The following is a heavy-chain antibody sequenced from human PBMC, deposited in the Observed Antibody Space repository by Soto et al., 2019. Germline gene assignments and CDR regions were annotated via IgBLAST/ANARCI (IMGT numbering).Heavy chain of an antibody. V-gene: IGHV3-11*01. CDR2: ISLSGYVT. J-gene: IGHJ4*02. CDR1: GFIFGDYA. CDR3: VRWWNGFDY. D-gene: IGHD1-1*01. Sequence: QVRLVESGGDLVKPGGSLRLSCVGSGFIFGDYAMGWIRQAPGKGLGWISYISLSGYVTFDADSVKGRFTFSRDNAKNSLYVEMNSLTAGDTAVYYCVRWWNGFDYWGQGTLVTVSS.